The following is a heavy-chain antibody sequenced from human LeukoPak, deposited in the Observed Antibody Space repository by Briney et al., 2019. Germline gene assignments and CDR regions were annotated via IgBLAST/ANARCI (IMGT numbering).Heavy chain of an antibody. Sequence: AAVNVSCTASGYTFTTYKMHWVRQAPGPGKEWMGILNPSGGGTRNAQKFQGRVTMTWDTTTSTVYMELNSLRSEDTDVYFCAKDSGPYSADYWGQGPGIPVSS. CDR3: AKDSGPYSADY. J-gene: IGHJ4*02. CDR1: GYTFTTYK. D-gene: IGHD1-26*01. CDR2: LNPSGGGT. V-gene: IGHV1-46*01.